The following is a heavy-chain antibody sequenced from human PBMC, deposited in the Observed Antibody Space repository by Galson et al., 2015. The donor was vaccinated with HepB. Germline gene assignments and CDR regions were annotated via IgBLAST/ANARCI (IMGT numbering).Heavy chain of an antibody. CDR3: AKMLFVPPDC. J-gene: IGHJ4*02. V-gene: IGHV3-23*01. CDR1: GFALSNYG. Sequence: SLRLACAASGFALSNYGMNWVRQAPGKGLEWVSGFGTSGDKTSYADSVKGRFTISRDNSRNTLYLQMNSLRAEDTAVYYCAKMLFVPPDCWGQGTMVTVSS. D-gene: IGHD2-8*01. CDR2: FGTSGDKT.